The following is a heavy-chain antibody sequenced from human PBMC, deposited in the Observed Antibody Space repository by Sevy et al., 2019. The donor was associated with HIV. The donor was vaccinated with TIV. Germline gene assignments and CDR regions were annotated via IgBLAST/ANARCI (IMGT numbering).Heavy chain of an antibody. J-gene: IGHJ4*02. CDR2: IYPGDSDT. CDR3: ARRITMVRGVTYFDY. V-gene: IGHV5-51*01. D-gene: IGHD3-10*01. CDR1: GYSFTSYW. Sequence: GESLKISCKGSGYSFTSYWIGWVRQMPGKGLEWMGIIYPGDSDTRYSPSFQGQVTISADKSISTAYLPWSSLKASDTAMYYCARRITMVRGVTYFDYWGQGTLVTVSS.